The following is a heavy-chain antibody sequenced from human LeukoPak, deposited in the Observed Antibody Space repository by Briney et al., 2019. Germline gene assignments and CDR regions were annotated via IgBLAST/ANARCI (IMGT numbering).Heavy chain of an antibody. V-gene: IGHV3-21*01. CDR1: GSTFGDYA. CDR3: ARGETQSDY. CDR2: ISSSSSYI. J-gene: IGHJ4*02. Sequence: GGSLRLSCTASGSTFGDYAMTWVRQAPGKGLEWVSSISSSSSYIYYADSVKGRFTISRDNAKNSLYLQMNSLRAEDTAVYYCARGETQSDYWGQGTLVTVSS.